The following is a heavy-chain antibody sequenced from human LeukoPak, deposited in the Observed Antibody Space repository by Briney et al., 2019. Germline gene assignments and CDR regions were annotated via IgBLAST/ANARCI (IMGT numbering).Heavy chain of an antibody. D-gene: IGHD2-2*01. J-gene: IGHJ4*02. Sequence: GGSLRLSCAGSGFTFSSHAMSWVRQAPGKGLEWVSAVSGSGDSTYYVDSVKGRFTISRDYSKNTLFLQMNSLRAEDTALYYCAKSDCSSIYCYVLDYWGQGTLVTVSS. CDR1: GFTFSSHA. V-gene: IGHV3-23*01. CDR3: AKSDCSSIYCYVLDY. CDR2: VSGSGDST.